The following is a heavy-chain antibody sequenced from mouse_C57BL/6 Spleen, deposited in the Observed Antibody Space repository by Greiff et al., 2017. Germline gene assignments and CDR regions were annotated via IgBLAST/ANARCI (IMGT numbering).Heavy chain of an antibody. CDR2: INPGSGGT. V-gene: IGHV1-54*01. CDR1: GYAFTNYL. CDR3: ARRGGAY. J-gene: IGHJ3*01. Sequence: QVQLKESGAELVRPGTSVKVSCKASGYAFTNYLIEWVKQRPGQGLEWIGVINPGSGGTNYNEKFKGKATLTADKSSSTAYMQLSSLTSEDSAVYFCARRGGAYWGQGTLVTVSA.